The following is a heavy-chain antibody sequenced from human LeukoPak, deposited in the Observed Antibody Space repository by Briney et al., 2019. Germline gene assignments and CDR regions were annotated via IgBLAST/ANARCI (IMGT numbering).Heavy chain of an antibody. V-gene: IGHV3-21*01. J-gene: IGHJ4*02. CDR2: MSSGSRYL. D-gene: IGHD3-3*01. CDR1: GFTFSSYW. CDR3: ARDRPTGASRVFVVQ. Sequence: GGSLRLSCAASGFTFSSYWMHWVRQAPGKGLEWVSSMSSGSRYLYYADSVRGRFTISRDNAKNSLYLVMNSLRAEDTAIYYCARDRPTGASRVFVVQWGQGTLVTVSS.